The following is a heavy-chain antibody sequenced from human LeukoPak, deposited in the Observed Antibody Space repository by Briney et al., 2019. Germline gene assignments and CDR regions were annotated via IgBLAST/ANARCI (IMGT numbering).Heavy chain of an antibody. CDR3: ARDGGSNYVYGMDV. D-gene: IGHD4-11*01. J-gene: IGHJ6*02. CDR2: ISSSSSTI. Sequence: GGSLRLSCAASGFTVSSNYMSWVRQAPGKGLGWVSYISSSSSTIYYADSVKGRFTISRDNAKNSLYLQMNSLRAEDTAVYYCARDGGSNYVYGMDVWGQGTTVTVSS. V-gene: IGHV3-48*01. CDR1: GFTVSSNY.